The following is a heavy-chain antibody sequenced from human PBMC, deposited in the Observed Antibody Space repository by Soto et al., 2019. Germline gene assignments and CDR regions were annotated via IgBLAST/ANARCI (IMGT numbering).Heavy chain of an antibody. CDR2: ISYDGGDK. Sequence: PGKGLEWVAVISYDGGDKYYADSVKGRFTISRDNSKNTLYLQMNSLSAEDTAIYYFFFQAEDGIRDTVPVSAFLLNRSSDL. CDR3: FFQAEDGIRDTVPVSAFLLNRSSDL. D-gene: IGHD2-15*01. J-gene: IGHJ2*01. V-gene: IGHV3-30*03.